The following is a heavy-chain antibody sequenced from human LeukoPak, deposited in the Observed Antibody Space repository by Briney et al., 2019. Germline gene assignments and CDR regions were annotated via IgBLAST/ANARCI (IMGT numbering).Heavy chain of an antibody. CDR3: ARDKSAYSSGWYGDY. CDR1: GGTFSSYA. CDR2: ISAYNGNT. J-gene: IGHJ4*02. D-gene: IGHD6-19*01. V-gene: IGHV1-18*01. Sequence: GASVKVSCKASGGTFSSYAISWVRQAPGQGLEWMGWISAYNGNTNYAQKLQGRVTMTTDTSTSTAYMELRSLRSDDTAVYYCARDKSAYSSGWYGDYWGQGTLVTVSS.